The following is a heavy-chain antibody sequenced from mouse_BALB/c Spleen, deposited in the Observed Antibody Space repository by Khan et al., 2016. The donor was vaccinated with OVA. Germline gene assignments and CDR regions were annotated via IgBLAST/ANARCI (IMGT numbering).Heavy chain of an antibody. V-gene: IGHV2-9*02. CDR1: GFSLTSYG. Sequence: VQLQESGPGLVAPSQSLSITCTVSGFSLTSYGIHWVRQPPGKGLEWLGVIWAGGSTNYNSALMSRLSISKDNSKSQVFLKMNSLQTDDTAMYYCARGDGYYEDARDYWGQGTSGTGSS. CDR2: IWAGGST. D-gene: IGHD2-3*01. J-gene: IGHJ4*01. CDR3: ARGDGYYEDARDY.